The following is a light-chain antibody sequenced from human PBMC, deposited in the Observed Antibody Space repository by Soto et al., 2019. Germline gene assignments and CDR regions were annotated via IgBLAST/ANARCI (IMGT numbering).Light chain of an antibody. J-gene: IGLJ2*01. CDR2: EVS. CDR1: SSDVGGYKY. V-gene: IGLV2-14*01. CDR3: SSYTTSNTLLV. Sequence: QSVLTQPASVSGSPGQSITISCTGTSSDVGGYKYVSWYQHHPGKAPKLMIYEVSNRPSDISYRFSGSKSGNKATLTISGLQAEYEADYYCSSYTTSNTLLVFGGGTKLTVL.